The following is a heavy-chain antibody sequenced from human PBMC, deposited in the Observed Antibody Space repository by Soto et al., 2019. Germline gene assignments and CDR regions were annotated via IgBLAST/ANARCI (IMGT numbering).Heavy chain of an antibody. CDR1: GGSFIGYY. Sequence: SETLSLTCAVYGGSFIGYYWSWILQPPGKGLEWIGEINHSGSTNYNPSLKSRVTISVDTSKNQFSLKLSSVTAADTAVYYCAIRSGWQQLNWFDPWGQGTLVTVSS. J-gene: IGHJ5*02. V-gene: IGHV4-34*01. CDR3: AIRSGWQQLNWFDP. D-gene: IGHD6-19*01. CDR2: INHSGST.